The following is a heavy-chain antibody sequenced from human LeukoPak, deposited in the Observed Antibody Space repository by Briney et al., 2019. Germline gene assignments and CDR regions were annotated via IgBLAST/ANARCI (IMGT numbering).Heavy chain of an antibody. Sequence: SVKVSCKASGGTFSSYTISWVRQAPGQGLEWMGRIIPILGIANYAQKFQGRVTITADKSTSTAYMELSSLRSDDTAVYYCASRGSMVRGLDIWGQGTMVTVSS. CDR3: ASRGSMVRGLDI. D-gene: IGHD3-10*01. CDR2: IIPILGIA. CDR1: GGTFSSYT. J-gene: IGHJ3*02. V-gene: IGHV1-69*02.